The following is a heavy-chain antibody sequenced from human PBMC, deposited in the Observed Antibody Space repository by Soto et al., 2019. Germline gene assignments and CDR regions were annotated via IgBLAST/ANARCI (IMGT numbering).Heavy chain of an antibody. D-gene: IGHD6-13*01. Sequence: QVQLQQWGAGLLKPSETLSLTCAVYGGSFSGYYWSWIRQPPGKGLEWIGEINHSGSTNYNPSLKSRATISVDTSKNQFSLKLSSVTAADTAVYYCARDRKAAGTQVAPYYYYYYGMDVWGQGTTVTVSS. J-gene: IGHJ6*02. CDR2: INHSGST. CDR1: GGSFSGYY. CDR3: ARDRKAAGTQVAPYYYYYYGMDV. V-gene: IGHV4-34*01.